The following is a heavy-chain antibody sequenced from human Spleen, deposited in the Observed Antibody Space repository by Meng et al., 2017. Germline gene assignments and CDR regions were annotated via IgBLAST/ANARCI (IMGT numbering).Heavy chain of an antibody. CDR3: ARGLLWFGEFDYDY. CDR2: ISSSGSTI. Sequence: GESLKISCEASGFTFNTYAMTWVRQAPGKGLEWVSYISSSGSTIYYADSVKGRFTISRDNAKNSLYLQMNSLRAEDTAVYYCARGLLWFGEFDYDYWGQGTLVTVSS. CDR1: GFTFNTYA. D-gene: IGHD3-10*01. V-gene: IGHV3-48*03. J-gene: IGHJ4*02.